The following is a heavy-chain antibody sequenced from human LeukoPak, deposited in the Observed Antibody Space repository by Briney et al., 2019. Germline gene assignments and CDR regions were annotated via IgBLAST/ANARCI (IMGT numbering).Heavy chain of an antibody. V-gene: IGHV3-21*01. CDR1: GFTFSSYS. J-gene: IGHJ4*02. D-gene: IGHD3-22*01. Sequence: GGSLRLSCAASGFTFSSYSMNWVRQAPGKGLEWVSSISSSSSYIYYADSVKGRFTISRDNAKNSLYLQMNSLRAEDTAVYYCARALYHYDSSGYYGHDYWGQGTLVTVSS. CDR2: ISSSSSYI. CDR3: ARALYHYDSSGYYGHDY.